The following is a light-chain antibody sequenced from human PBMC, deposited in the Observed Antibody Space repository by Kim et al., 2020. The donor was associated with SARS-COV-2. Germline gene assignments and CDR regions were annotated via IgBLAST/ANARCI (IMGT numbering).Light chain of an antibody. V-gene: IGLV2-8*01. J-gene: IGLJ2*01. Sequence: GRSVTISCTATSSDVGGYNYVSWYQQHPGKAPKLLIYEVSKRPSGVPDRFSGSKSGNTASLTVSGLQAEDEADYYCSSYAGSNNLVFGGGTQLTVL. CDR3: SSYAGSNNLV. CDR1: SSDVGGYNY. CDR2: EVS.